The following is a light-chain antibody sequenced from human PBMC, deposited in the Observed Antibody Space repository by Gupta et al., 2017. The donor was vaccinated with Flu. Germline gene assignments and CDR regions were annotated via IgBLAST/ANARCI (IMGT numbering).Light chain of an antibody. CDR2: LEGCGSY. CDR1: SGHSSYI. V-gene: IGLV4-60*03. J-gene: IGLJ3*02. Sequence: QPVLTQSSSASASLGSSVKLTCTLSSGHSSYIIAWHQQQPGKAPRYLMKLEGCGSYNKGSGVPDRFSGSSSGADCYLTISNLQSEDEADYYCETWDSNTRVFGGGTKLTVL. CDR3: ETWDSNTRV.